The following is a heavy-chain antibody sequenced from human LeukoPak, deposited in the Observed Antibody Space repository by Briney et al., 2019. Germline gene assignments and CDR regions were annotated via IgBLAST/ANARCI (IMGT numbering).Heavy chain of an antibody. D-gene: IGHD6-13*01. J-gene: IGHJ2*01. V-gene: IGHV4-59*08. Sequence: PSETLSLTCTVSGGSISSYYWSWIRQPPGKGLEWIGYIYYSGNTDYNPSLKSRVTISVDTSKNQFSLKLTSVTAADTAVYYCARHDSSSWYPYWYFDLWGRGTLVTVSS. CDR2: IYYSGNT. CDR3: ARHDSSSWYPYWYFDL. CDR1: GGSISSYY.